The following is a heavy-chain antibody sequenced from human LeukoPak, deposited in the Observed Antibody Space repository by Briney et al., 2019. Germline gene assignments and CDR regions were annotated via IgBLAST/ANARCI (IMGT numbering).Heavy chain of an antibody. J-gene: IGHJ5*02. CDR1: GGTFSNSA. D-gene: IGHD3-3*01. CDR2: IIPLFGTT. CDR3: ARGRQGSTIFGVVIHNWFDP. Sequence: GASVKVSCKPSGGTFSNSAISWVRQAPGQGLEWMGGIIPLFGTTNYAQKFQGRVTITADESTSTAYMELSSLRSEDTAVYYCARGRQGSTIFGVVIHNWFDPWGQGTLVTVSS. V-gene: IGHV1-69*13.